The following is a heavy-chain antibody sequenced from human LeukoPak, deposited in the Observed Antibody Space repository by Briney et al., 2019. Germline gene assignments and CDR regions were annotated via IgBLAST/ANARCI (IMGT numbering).Heavy chain of an antibody. CDR2: IIPVFGTA. J-gene: IGHJ3*02. V-gene: IGHV1-69*13. D-gene: IGHD2-15*01. CDR3: ARDRVVGLGIDNAFDI. Sequence: SVKVSCEASGYTFTSYGISWVRQAPGQGLEWMGGIIPVFGTANYAQKFQGRVTITADESTSTAYMELSSLRSEDTAVFYCARDRVVGLGIDNAFDIWGHGTMVTVSS. CDR1: GYTFTSYG.